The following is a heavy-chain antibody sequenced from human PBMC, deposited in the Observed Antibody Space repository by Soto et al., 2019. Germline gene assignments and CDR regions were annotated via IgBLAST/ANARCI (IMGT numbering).Heavy chain of an antibody. Sequence: PSETLSLTCSVSGASFNNYYWNWIRQSPGKGLEWIGHFSHTEGTDYNPSLKSRVTISVDWSKNQFSLKLSSVTAADTAVYYCARAWSTVTHNWFDPWGQGTLVTVSS. CDR2: FSHTEGT. CDR3: ARAWSTVTHNWFDP. V-gene: IGHV4-59*01. D-gene: IGHD4-17*01. CDR1: GASFNNYY. J-gene: IGHJ5*02.